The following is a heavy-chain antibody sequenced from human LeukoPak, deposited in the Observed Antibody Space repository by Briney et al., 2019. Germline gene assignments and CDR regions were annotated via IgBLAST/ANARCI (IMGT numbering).Heavy chain of an antibody. Sequence: PGGPLRLSCAASGFIVSSNYMNWVRQAPGKGLEWIAVLYSGGSAYYADSVKGRFTISRDNSKNTLYLQIYSLRAEDTAIYYCARDSETEAGWYYYGMDVWGQGTTVTVSS. V-gene: IGHV3-53*01. CDR1: GFIVSSNY. CDR2: LYSGGSA. D-gene: IGHD6-19*01. CDR3: ARDSETEAGWYYYGMDV. J-gene: IGHJ6*02.